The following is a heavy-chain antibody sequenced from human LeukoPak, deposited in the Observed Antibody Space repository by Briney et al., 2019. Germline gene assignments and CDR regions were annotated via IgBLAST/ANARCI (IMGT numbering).Heavy chain of an antibody. CDR3: AREQAVKFDF. CDR1: GDSLSSYY. Sequence: PSETLSLTCSVSGDSLSSYYWNWIRQPAGDGLEWIGRINTSGGSNYNPSVRTRVSMSVDTSKNQFSLKLTSVTAADTAVYYCAREQAVKFDFWGQGTLVTVSS. V-gene: IGHV4-4*07. D-gene: IGHD4-17*01. CDR2: INTSGGS. J-gene: IGHJ4*02.